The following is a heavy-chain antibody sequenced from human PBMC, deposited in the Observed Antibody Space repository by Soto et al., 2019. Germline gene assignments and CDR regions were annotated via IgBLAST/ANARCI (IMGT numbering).Heavy chain of an antibody. CDR3: ARREKWHDFEY. CDR2: IYPGDSDT. V-gene: IGHV5-51*01. Sequence: PGESLKISCNGSGYDFSIYCIALVLQMPGKGLEWMGMIYPGDSDTKYSPSFQGRVTISADRSTSTAYLHWGSLTASDTARYFCARREKWHDFEYWGQGSLVTVSS. CDR1: GYDFSIYC. D-gene: IGHD5-12*01. J-gene: IGHJ4*02.